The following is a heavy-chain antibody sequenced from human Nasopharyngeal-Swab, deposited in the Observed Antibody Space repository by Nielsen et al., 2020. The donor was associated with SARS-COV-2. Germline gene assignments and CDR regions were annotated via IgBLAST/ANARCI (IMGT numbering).Heavy chain of an antibody. Sequence: GESLKISCAASGFTVSSNYMSWVRQAPGKGLEWVSVIYSGGSTYYADSVKGRFTISRDNSKNTLYLQMNSPRAEDTAVYYCARDGSGYSYGLLDYWGQGTLVTVSS. V-gene: IGHV3-66*01. CDR1: GFTVSSNY. CDR3: ARDGSGYSYGLLDY. J-gene: IGHJ4*02. CDR2: IYSGGST. D-gene: IGHD5-18*01.